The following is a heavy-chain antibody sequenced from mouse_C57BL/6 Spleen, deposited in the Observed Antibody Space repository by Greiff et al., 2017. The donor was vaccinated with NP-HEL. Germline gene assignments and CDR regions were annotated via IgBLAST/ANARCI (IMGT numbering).Heavy chain of an antibody. CDR2: IYPGSGST. V-gene: IGHV1-55*01. J-gene: IGHJ3*01. D-gene: IGHD1-1*01. CDR3: ASYYGSERAWFAY. Sequence: QVQLQQPGAELVKPGASVKMSCKASGYTFTSYWITWVKQRPGQGLEWIGDIYPGSGSTNYNEKFKSKATLTVDTSSSTAYMQLSSLTSEDSAVYYCASYYGSERAWFAYWGQGTLVTVSA. CDR1: GYTFTSYW.